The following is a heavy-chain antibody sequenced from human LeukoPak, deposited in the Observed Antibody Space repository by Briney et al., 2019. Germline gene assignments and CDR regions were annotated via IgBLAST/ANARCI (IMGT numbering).Heavy chain of an antibody. D-gene: IGHD1-26*01. CDR3: ARVMGATSWFDP. V-gene: IGHV1-46*01. CDR1: GYTFTSYY. Sequence: ASVKVSCKASGYTFTSYYMHWVRQAPGQGLEWMGIINPSGGSTSYAQKSQGRVTVTRDTSTSTVYMELSSLRSEDTAVYYCARVMGATSWFDPWGQGTLVTASS. J-gene: IGHJ5*02. CDR2: INPSGGST.